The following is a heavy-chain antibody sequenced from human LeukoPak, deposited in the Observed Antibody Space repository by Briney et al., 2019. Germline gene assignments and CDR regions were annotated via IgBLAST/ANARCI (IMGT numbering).Heavy chain of an antibody. CDR1: GFTFSNYN. CDR2: ISSSSSYI. CDR3: ARDQADYYGSGSYDY. D-gene: IGHD3-10*01. J-gene: IGHJ4*02. Sequence: PGGSLRLSCAASGFTFSNYNMNWVRQAPGKGLEWVSSISSSSSYIYYADSVKGRFTISRDNAKNSLYLQMNSLRAEDTAVYYCARDQADYYGSGSYDYWGQGTLVTVSS. V-gene: IGHV3-21*01.